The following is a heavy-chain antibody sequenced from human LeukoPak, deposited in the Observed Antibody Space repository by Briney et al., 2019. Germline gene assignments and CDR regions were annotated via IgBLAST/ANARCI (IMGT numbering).Heavy chain of an antibody. V-gene: IGHV3-30*02. Sequence: QSGGSLRLSCEASGFTFSNYGMHWVRQAPGKGLEWVAVVWYDGNDKYYADSVKGRFTISRDNSKNTLYLQMNSLRAEDTAVYYCAKDLEWLAPGSGNYFDYWGQGTLVTVSS. CDR3: AKDLEWLAPGSGNYFDY. CDR1: GFTFSNYG. CDR2: VWYDGNDK. J-gene: IGHJ4*02. D-gene: IGHD3-3*01.